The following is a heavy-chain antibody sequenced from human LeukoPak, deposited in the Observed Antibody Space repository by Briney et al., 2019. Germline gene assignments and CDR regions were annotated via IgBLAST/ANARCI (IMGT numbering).Heavy chain of an antibody. CDR1: GGSISSNSYY. CDR2: IYYSGST. J-gene: IGHJ4*02. V-gene: IGHV4-39*07. D-gene: IGHD6-13*01. CDR3: ARKNVKAATRNFDY. Sequence: SETLSLTCAVSGGSISSNSYYWGWIRQPPGKGLEWIGSIYYSGSTYYNPSLKSRVTISVDTSKNQFSLKLSSVTAADTAVYYCARKNVKAATRNFDYWGQGTLVTVSS.